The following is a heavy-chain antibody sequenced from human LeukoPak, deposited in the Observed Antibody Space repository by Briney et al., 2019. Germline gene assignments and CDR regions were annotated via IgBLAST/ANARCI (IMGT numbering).Heavy chain of an antibody. D-gene: IGHD3-22*01. CDR2: IRYDGSNK. J-gene: IGHJ4*02. CDR3: ARASMIVVVNPDY. CDR1: GFTFSSYG. V-gene: IGHV3-30*02. Sequence: GGSLRLSCAASGFTFSSYGMHWVRQAPGKGLEWVAFIRYDGSNKYYADSVKGRFTISRDNSKNTQYLQMNSLRAEDTAVYYCARASMIVVVNPDYWGQGTLVTVSS.